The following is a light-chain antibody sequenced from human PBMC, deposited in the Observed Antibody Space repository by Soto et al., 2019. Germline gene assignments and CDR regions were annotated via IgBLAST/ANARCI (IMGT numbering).Light chain of an antibody. CDR1: QSVSSY. CDR3: QQRGNWIT. Sequence: EIVLTQSPATLSLSPGERATLSCRASQSVSSYLAWYQQKPGQAPRLLIYDASNRATGLPARFSASGSGTDFTLTISSLEPEDSAVYYCQQRGNWITFGPGTRLEI. J-gene: IGKJ5*01. V-gene: IGKV3-11*01. CDR2: DAS.